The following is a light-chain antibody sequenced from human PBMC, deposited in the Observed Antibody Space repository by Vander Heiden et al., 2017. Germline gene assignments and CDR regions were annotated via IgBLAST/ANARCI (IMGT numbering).Light chain of an antibody. J-gene: IGLJ3*02. CDR2: DNT. CDR3: QSYDSGLRGWV. CDR1: SSNIGTTFD. Sequence: QSVLTQTHSVSGAPGQRVTISCTGSSSNIGTTFDVHWYQHLPGTAPKLLIYDNTNRPSGVPDRFSGSKSGTSASLAITGLQAEDEADYYCQSYDSGLRGWVFGGGTKLTVL. V-gene: IGLV1-40*01.